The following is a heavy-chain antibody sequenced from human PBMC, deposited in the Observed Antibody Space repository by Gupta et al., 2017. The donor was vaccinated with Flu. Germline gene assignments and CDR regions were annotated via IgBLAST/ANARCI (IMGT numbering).Heavy chain of an antibody. CDR3: ARDTNYDSSGPFDY. V-gene: IGHV3-33*01. J-gene: IGHJ4*02. D-gene: IGHD3-22*01. CDR1: GFTFSSSG. Sequence: QVQLVESGGGVVQPGRSLRLSCAASGFTFSSSGMHWVRQAPGKGLEWVAVIWYDGSNKYYADSVKGRFTISRDNSKNTLYLQMNSLRAEDTAVYYCARDTNYDSSGPFDYWGQGTLVTVSS. CDR2: IWYDGSNK.